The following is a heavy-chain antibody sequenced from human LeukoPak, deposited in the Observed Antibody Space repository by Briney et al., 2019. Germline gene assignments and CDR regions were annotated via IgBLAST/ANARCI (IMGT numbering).Heavy chain of an antibody. Sequence: PGGSLRLSCAASGFTVSSNYMSWVRQAPGKGLEWVSVIDSGGSTYYADSVKGRFTISRDNSKNTLYLQMNSLRAEDTAVYYCARDISSGWFTGFDYWGQGTLVIVSS. J-gene: IGHJ4*02. V-gene: IGHV3-53*01. CDR2: IDSGGST. D-gene: IGHD6-19*01. CDR1: GFTVSSNY. CDR3: ARDISSGWFTGFDY.